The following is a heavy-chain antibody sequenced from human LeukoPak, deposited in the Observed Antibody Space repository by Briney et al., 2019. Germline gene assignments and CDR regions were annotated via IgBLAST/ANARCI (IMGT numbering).Heavy chain of an antibody. J-gene: IGHJ5*02. CDR2: IKPDGNEN. CDR1: GFTFSSHW. CDR3: ATSGRVHPTTYS. D-gene: IGHD1-26*01. V-gene: IGHV3-7*01. Sequence: GGSLRLSCAPSGFTFSSHWIGWVGQAPGKGLEWVANIKPDGNENYYVDSVKGRFTISRDNAKNSLYLQMDSLKVEDTAVYYFATSGRVHPTTYSWGQGALVTVSS.